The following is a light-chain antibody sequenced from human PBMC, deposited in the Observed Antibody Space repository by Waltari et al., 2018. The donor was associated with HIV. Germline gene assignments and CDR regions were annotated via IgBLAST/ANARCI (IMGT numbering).Light chain of an antibody. V-gene: IGLV7-46*01. CDR3: LLSYSGAWV. CDR1: TGAVTSGHY. Sequence: QAVVTQEPSLTVSPGGTVTLTCGSSTGAVTSGHYPYWFQQQPGQAPRTLFDVTCTKPSGTPARFSGSLRVGKAALTLSVAQPEDVAEYYCLLSYSGAWVFGGGTKLTV. J-gene: IGLJ3*02. CDR2: VTC.